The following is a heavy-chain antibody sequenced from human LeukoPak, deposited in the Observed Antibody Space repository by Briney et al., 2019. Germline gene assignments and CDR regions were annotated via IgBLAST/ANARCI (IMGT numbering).Heavy chain of an antibody. J-gene: IGHJ4*02. D-gene: IGHD3-22*01. Sequence: PSETLSLTCAVSGGSISSGGYSWSWIRQPPGKGLEWIGYIYHSGSTYYNPSLKSRVTISVDRSKNQFSLKLSSVTAADTAVYYCARAPYYYDSSGYYYLDYWGQGTLVTVSS. CDR2: IYHSGST. V-gene: IGHV4-30-2*01. CDR1: GGSISSGGYS. CDR3: ARAPYYYDSSGYYYLDY.